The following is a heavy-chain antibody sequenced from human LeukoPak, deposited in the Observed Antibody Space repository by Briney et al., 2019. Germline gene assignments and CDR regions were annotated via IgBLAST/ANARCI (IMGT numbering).Heavy chain of an antibody. D-gene: IGHD4-17*01. V-gene: IGHV3-11*04. Sequence: GGSLRLSCAASGFSFSNAWMNWVRQAPGKGLEWVSYISSSGSTIYYADSVKGRFTISRDNAKNSLYLQMNSLRAEDTAVYYCARHTTGLLDYWGQGTLVTVSS. J-gene: IGHJ4*02. CDR1: GFSFSNAW. CDR3: ARHTTGLLDY. CDR2: ISSSGSTI.